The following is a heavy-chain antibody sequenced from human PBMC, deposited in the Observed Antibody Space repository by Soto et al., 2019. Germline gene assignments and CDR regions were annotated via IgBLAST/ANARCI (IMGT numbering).Heavy chain of an antibody. D-gene: IGHD2-15*01. J-gene: IGHJ4*02. Sequence: QVQLVQSGAEVKKPGASVKVSCKASGYTFTVYYMHWVRQAPGQGLEWLGWINPNSGGTNYAQKFQGWVTMTRDTSIRTAYMELSRLRSDDTAVYYCARVECSGGRCYSLDYWGQGTLVTVSS. CDR1: GYTFTVYY. CDR2: INPNSGGT. CDR3: ARVECSGGRCYSLDY. V-gene: IGHV1-2*04.